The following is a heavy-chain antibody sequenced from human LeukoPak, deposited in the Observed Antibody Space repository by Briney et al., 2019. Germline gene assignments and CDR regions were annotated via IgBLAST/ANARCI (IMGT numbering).Heavy chain of an antibody. V-gene: IGHV3-23*01. Sequence: PGGSVRLSCVASGFTFRNNWMSWVRQAPGKGLEWVSSMTGSGGSTYYADSVKGRFTISRDNSKNTLYLQMNSLRADDTAVYYCAKDLRISVAAYFDYWGQGTLVTVSS. CDR1: GFTFRNNW. D-gene: IGHD6-19*01. J-gene: IGHJ4*02. CDR2: MTGSGGST. CDR3: AKDLRISVAAYFDY.